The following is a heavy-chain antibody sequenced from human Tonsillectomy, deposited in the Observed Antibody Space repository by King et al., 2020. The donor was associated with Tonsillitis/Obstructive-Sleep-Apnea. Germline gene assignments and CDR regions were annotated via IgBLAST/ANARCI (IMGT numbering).Heavy chain of an antibody. V-gene: IGHV2-5*02. CDR1: GFSLSTSGVG. J-gene: IGHJ6*03. Sequence: ITLKESGPTLVKPTQTLTLTCTFSGFSLSTSGVGVGWIRQPPGKALEWLALIYWDDDKRYSPSLKSRLTITKDTSKNQVVLTMTNMDPVEPATYYCAPRPGRLDYDFWSGYYPSYYYYYMDVWGKGTTVTVSS. CDR3: APRPGRLDYDFWSGYYPSYYYYYMDV. D-gene: IGHD3-3*01. CDR2: IYWDDDK.